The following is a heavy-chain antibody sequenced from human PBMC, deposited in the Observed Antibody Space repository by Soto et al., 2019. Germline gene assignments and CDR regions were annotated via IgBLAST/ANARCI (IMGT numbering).Heavy chain of an antibody. Sequence: EVHLVESGGGLMQPGGSLRLSCAASGFTVSTYNMIWVRQAPVKGLEWVSVTYSGGSTQYADSVRGRFTVSRDNSKNTLYRQRSSLRDEDTAVYYCARKLSGAVQGWAYGMDVWGRGTTVTVSS. CDR1: GFTVSTYN. CDR2: TYSGGST. D-gene: IGHD1-26*01. V-gene: IGHV3-53*02. J-gene: IGHJ6*02. CDR3: ARKLSGAVQGWAYGMDV.